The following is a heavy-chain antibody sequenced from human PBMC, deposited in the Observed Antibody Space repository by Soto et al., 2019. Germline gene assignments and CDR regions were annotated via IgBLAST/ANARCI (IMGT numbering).Heavy chain of an antibody. D-gene: IGHD3-10*01. CDR1: GFTFSSYW. Sequence: GGSLRLSCAASGFTFSSYWMSWVRQAPGKGLEWVANIKQDGSEKYYVDSVKGRLTISRDNAKNSLYLQMNSLRAEDTAVYYCARGQYYGSGSSDYWGQGTLVTVSS. V-gene: IGHV3-7*01. J-gene: IGHJ4*02. CDR3: ARGQYYGSGSSDY. CDR2: IKQDGSEK.